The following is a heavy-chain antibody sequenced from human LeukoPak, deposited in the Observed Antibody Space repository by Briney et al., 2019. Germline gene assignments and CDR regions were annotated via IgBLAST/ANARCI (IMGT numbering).Heavy chain of an antibody. CDR2: IKEDGTET. CDR1: GFMFSSNW. CDR3: AKEGRSLQTY. J-gene: IGHJ4*02. V-gene: IGHV3-7*03. D-gene: IGHD5-24*01. Sequence: GGSLRLSCAASGFMFSSNWMSWVRLAPGKGLEWAANIKEDGTETYYVDSVKGRFTISRDNAKNSLYLQMNSLRVEDTAVYYCAKEGRSLQTYWGQGTLVAVSS.